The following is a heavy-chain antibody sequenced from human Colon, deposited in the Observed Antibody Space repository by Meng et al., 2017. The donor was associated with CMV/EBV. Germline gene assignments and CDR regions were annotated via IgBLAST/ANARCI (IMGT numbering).Heavy chain of an antibody. D-gene: IGHD1-26*01. V-gene: IGHV3-9*01. CDR2: ITWNSRKI. CDR1: GFTMEDYA. Sequence: SLKISCAASGFTMEDYAMHWVRQVPGKGLEWVAGITWNSRKIGYATSVKGRFTISRDNAKNSLDLELNSLGLDDTGLYYCAKDRSYSAFGYFDDWGQGTLVTVSS. CDR3: AKDRSYSAFGYFDD. J-gene: IGHJ4*02.